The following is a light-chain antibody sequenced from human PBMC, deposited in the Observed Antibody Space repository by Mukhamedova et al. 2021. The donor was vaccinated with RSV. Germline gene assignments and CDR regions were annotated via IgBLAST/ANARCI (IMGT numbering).Light chain of an antibody. V-gene: IGKV1-16*02. Sequence: RVTITCRASQGIDNYLAWFQQKPGQAPKSLIYAASSLQSGVPSKFSGSGSGTDFTLTISSLQPEDFATYYCQQYKSYPFTFGPGT. CDR2: AAS. CDR3: QQYKSYPFT. J-gene: IGKJ3*01. CDR1: QGIDNY.